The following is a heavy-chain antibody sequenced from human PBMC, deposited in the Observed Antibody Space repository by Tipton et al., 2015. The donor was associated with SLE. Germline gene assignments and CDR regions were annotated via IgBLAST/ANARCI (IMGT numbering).Heavy chain of an antibody. V-gene: IGHV1-69*13. CDR2: IIPIFGTA. J-gene: IGHJ6*02. CDR1: GGTFSSYA. Sequence: QSGPEVKKPGSSVKVSCKASGGTFSSYAISWVRQAPGQGLEWMGRIIPIFGTANYAQKFQGRVTITADESTSTAYMELSSLRSEDTAVYYCARELMVVRGVIIGGMDVWGQGTTVTVSS. CDR3: ARELMVVRGVIIGGMDV. D-gene: IGHD3-10*01.